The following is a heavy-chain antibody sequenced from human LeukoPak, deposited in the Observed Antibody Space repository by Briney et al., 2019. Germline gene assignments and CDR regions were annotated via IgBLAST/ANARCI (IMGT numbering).Heavy chain of an antibody. CDR3: ARAYYDILTAADYYYYMDV. J-gene: IGHJ6*03. CDR1: GFTVSSNY. Sequence: GGSLRLSCAASGFTVSSNYMSWVRQAPGKGLEWVSIIYSGGSTYYADSVKGRFTISRDNSKNTLYLQMNSLRAEDTAVYYCARAYYDILTAADYYYYMDVWGKGTTVTVSS. CDR2: IYSGGST. V-gene: IGHV3-53*01. D-gene: IGHD3-9*01.